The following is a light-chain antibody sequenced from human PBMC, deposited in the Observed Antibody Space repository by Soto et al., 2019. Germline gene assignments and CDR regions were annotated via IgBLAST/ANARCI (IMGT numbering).Light chain of an antibody. CDR2: DVS. J-gene: IGLJ1*01. CDR3: SSYTSSSTYV. CDR1: SSDIDGYNY. Sequence: QSALTQPASVSGSPGQSITISCTGTSSDIDGYNYVSWYQQHPGKAPKLMIYDVSSRPSGVSNRFSGSKSGNTASLTISGLQAEDEADYYCSSYTSSSTYVFGTGTKVTVL. V-gene: IGLV2-14*03.